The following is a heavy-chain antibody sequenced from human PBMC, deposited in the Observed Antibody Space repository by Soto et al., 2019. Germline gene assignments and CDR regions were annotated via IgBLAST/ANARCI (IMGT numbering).Heavy chain of an antibody. CDR3: AKNQGVELVPLATVDWFDP. J-gene: IGHJ5*02. D-gene: IGHD1-26*01. Sequence: GGSLRLSCAASGFIFENFGMSWVRQAPGKGLEWISSISGSGFKKYYADSVKGRFTISRDNSKSTVYLELNNLSAEDTAVYHCAKNQGVELVPLATVDWFDPWGQGSLVTVSS. CDR1: GFIFENFG. CDR2: ISGSGFKK. V-gene: IGHV3-23*01.